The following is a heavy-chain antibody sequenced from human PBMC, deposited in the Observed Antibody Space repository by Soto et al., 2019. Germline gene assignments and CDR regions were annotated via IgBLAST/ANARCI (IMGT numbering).Heavy chain of an antibody. J-gene: IGHJ4*02. CDR3: ARHPHYGGNTY. CDR1: GGSFSLYY. Sequence: LSETLSLTCAVYGGSFSLYYWSWIRQPSGKGLEWIGYIYYSGSTNYNPSLKSRVTISVDTSKNQFSLKLSSVTAAGTAVYYCARHPHYGGNTYWGQGNLVTVTS. D-gene: IGHD4-17*01. V-gene: IGHV4-59*08. CDR2: IYYSGST.